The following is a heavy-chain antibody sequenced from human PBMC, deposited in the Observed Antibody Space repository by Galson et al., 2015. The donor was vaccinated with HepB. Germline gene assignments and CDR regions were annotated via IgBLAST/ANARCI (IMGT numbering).Heavy chain of an antibody. CDR3: AYGVDV. J-gene: IGHJ6*02. CDR2: AYYRSNWRK. V-gene: IGHV6-1*01. CDR1: GASATSNNAV. Sequence: CAISGASATSNNAVLNRITQSPSRGFECLGWAYYRSNWRKDYALFVKSRIRINADVSKNQISLQLNSMTPEDTAIYYCAYGVDVWGQGTTVAVS.